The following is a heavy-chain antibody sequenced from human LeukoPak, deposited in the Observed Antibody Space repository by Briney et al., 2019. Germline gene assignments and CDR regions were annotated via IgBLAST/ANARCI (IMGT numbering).Heavy chain of an antibody. Sequence: EGSLRLSCAASGFTFSSYSMTWVRQAPGKGLEWVSSISSSSSYIYYADSVKGRFTISRDNAKNSLYLQMNSLRAEDTAVYYCARGLSSTTRGDAFDIWGQGTMVTVSS. CDR1: GFTFSSYS. CDR2: ISSSSSYI. V-gene: IGHV3-21*01. CDR3: ARGLSSTTRGDAFDI. J-gene: IGHJ3*02. D-gene: IGHD2-2*01.